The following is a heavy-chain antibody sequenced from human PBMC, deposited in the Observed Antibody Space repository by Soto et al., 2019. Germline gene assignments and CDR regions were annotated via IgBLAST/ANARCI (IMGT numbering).Heavy chain of an antibody. CDR3: ASGTGTTFDY. CDR2: MNSDGSRI. CDR1: GLTFSDYR. D-gene: IGHD1-1*01. V-gene: IGHV3-74*01. Sequence: PGGSLRLSCAASGLTFSDYRMYWVRQAPGKGLVWVSHMNSDGSRISYADSVKGRFTISRDNAKNTLYLQMNSLRADDTAVYFCASGTGTTFDYWGRGILVTVSS. J-gene: IGHJ4*01.